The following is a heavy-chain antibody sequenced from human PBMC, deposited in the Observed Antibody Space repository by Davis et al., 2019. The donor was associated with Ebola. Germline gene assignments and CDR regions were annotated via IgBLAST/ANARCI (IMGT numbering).Heavy chain of an antibody. CDR1: GGSISSGGYS. V-gene: IGHV4-30-2*01. J-gene: IGHJ4*02. Sequence: PSETLSLTCAVSGGSISSGGYSWSWIRQPPGKGLEWIGYIYHSGSTYYNPSLKSRVTISVDRSKNQFSLKLSSVTAADTAVYYCARALRSIVYDSSGYYFDYWGQGTLVTVSS. CDR2: IYHSGST. CDR3: ARALRSIVYDSSGYYFDY. D-gene: IGHD3-22*01.